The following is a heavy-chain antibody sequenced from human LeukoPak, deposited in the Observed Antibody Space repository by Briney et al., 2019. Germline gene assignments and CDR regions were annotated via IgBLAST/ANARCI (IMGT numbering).Heavy chain of an antibody. CDR3: ARNHSYYGMDV. CDR2: INGDGSST. Sequence: GGSLRLSCAASGFTFSSYWTHWVRHAPGKGLVWVSHINGDGSSTSYADSVKGRFTISRDNAKNTLYLQMSSLRAEDTAVYYCARNHSYYGMDVWGQGTTVTVSS. CDR1: GFTFSSYW. J-gene: IGHJ6*02. V-gene: IGHV3-74*01.